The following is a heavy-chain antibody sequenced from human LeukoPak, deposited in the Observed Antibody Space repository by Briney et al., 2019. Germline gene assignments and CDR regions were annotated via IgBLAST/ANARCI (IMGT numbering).Heavy chain of an antibody. CDR3: ASLRYSDY. CDR2: ISYDGSNK. Sequence: GGSLRLSCAASGFTFSSYAMHWVRQAPGKGLEWVAVISYDGSNKYYADSVKGRFTISRDNSKNTLYLQMNSLRAEDTAVYYCASLRYSDYWGQGTLVTVSS. D-gene: IGHD3-9*01. J-gene: IGHJ4*02. CDR1: GFTFSSYA. V-gene: IGHV3-30-3*01.